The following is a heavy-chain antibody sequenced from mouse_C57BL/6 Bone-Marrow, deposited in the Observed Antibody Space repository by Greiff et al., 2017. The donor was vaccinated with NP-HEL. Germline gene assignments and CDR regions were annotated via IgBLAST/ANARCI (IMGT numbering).Heavy chain of an antibody. CDR3: ARDGPYYYGPMDY. J-gene: IGHJ4*01. CDR1: GYTFTSYG. V-gene: IGHV1-81*01. CDR2: IYPRSGNT. Sequence: VKLLESGAELARPGASVKLSCKASGYTFTSYGISWVKQRTGQGLEWIGEIYPRSGNTYYNEKFKGKATLTADKSSSTAYMELRSLTSEDSAVYFCARDGPYYYGPMDYWGQGTSVTVSS. D-gene: IGHD1-1*01.